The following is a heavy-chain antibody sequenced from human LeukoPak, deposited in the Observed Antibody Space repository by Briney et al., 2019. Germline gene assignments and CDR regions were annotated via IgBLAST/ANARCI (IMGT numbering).Heavy chain of an antibody. CDR1: GGSIRSYY. D-gene: IGHD3-16*01. V-gene: IGHV4-34*01. CDR3: ARRIWVYWFDP. CDR2: INHSGST. Sequence: SETLSLTCTVSGGSIRSYYWSWIRQPPGKGLEWIGEINHSGSTNYNPSLKSRVTISVDTSKNQFSLKLSSVTAADTAVYYCARRIWVYWFDPWGQGTLVTVSS. J-gene: IGHJ5*02.